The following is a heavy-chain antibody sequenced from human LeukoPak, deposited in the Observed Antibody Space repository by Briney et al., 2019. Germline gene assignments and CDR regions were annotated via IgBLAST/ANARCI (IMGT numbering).Heavy chain of an antibody. CDR1: GFTFRSYS. J-gene: IGHJ6*02. V-gene: IGHV3-48*01. CDR2: ISTSSSTI. D-gene: IGHD5-18*01. CDR3: VRDEGAMVPSYYYYGMDV. Sequence: GGSLRLSCAASGFTFRSYSMNWVRQAPGKGLEWVSYISTSSSTIYYADSVKGRLTISRDNAKNSLYLQMNSLRAEDTAVCYCVRDEGAMVPSYYYYGMDVWGQGTTVTVSS.